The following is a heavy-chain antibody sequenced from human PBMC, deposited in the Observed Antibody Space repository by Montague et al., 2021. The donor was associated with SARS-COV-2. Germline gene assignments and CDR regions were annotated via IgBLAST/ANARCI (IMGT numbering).Heavy chain of an antibody. J-gene: IGHJ4*02. CDR2: IYYSGTT. CDR1: GGSITRNYY. V-gene: IGHV4-39*01. D-gene: IGHD5-18*01. Sequence: SETLSLTCTVSGGSITRNYYWGWIRQPPGKGLEWVGNIYYSGTTFINPSLESRLTISVDTSKNQFSLKLNSVTAADTALYYCARREYSYGWGDWGQGTLVTVSS. CDR3: ARREYSYGWGD.